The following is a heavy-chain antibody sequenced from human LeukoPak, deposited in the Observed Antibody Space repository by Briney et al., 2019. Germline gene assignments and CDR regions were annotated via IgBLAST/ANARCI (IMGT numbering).Heavy chain of an antibody. CDR1: GYTFTSYY. D-gene: IGHD3-22*01. V-gene: IGHV1-46*01. CDR2: INLSGGST. Sequence: ASVKVSCKASGYTFTSYYMHWVRQAPGQGLEWMGIINLSGGSTSYAQKFQGRVTMTRDTSTSTVYMELSSLRSEDTAVYYCARGAEDSSGYYYETFYDYWGQGTLVTVSS. J-gene: IGHJ4*02. CDR3: ARGAEDSSGYYYETFYDY.